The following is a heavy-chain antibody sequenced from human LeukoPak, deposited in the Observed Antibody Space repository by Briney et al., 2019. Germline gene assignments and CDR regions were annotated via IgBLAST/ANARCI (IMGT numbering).Heavy chain of an antibody. Sequence: GGSLRLSCAASGFTFSDYYMNWIRQAPGKGLEWVSYINPSSSYTKYSDSVKGRFTISRDNAKNSVYLQMNSLRPDDKAVYFCARDPRIAAVYYFDNWGQGTLVTVSS. CDR1: GFTFSDYY. CDR3: ARDPRIAAVYYFDN. J-gene: IGHJ4*02. CDR2: INPSSSYT. V-gene: IGHV3-11*06. D-gene: IGHD6-13*01.